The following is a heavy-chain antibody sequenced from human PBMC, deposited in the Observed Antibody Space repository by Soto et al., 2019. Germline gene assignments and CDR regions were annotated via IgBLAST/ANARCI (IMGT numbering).Heavy chain of an antibody. CDR3: ARGSYLRGSRFDP. Sequence: GSLRLSCAASGFTFSSHAMHWVRQAPGKGLEWVAVISYDGSNKYYADSVKGRFTISRDNSKNTLYLQMNSLRGEDTAVYYCARGSYLRGSRFDPWGQGTLVTVSS. J-gene: IGHJ5*02. CDR1: GFTFSSHA. V-gene: IGHV3-30-3*01. D-gene: IGHD3-10*01. CDR2: ISYDGSNK.